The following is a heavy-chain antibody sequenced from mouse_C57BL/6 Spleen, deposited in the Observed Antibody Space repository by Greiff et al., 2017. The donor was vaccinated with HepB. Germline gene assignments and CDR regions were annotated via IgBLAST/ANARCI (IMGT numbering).Heavy chain of an antibody. CDR2: IHPSDSDT. CDR1: GYTFTSYW. J-gene: IGHJ3*01. Sequence: QVQLQQSGAELVKPGASVKVSCKASGYTFTSYWMHWVKQRPGQGLEWIGRIHPSDSDTNYNQKFKGKATLTVDKSSSTAYMQLSSLTSEDSAVYYCAIDGYYGGVFAYWGQGTLVTVSA. D-gene: IGHD2-3*01. V-gene: IGHV1-74*01. CDR3: AIDGYYGGVFAY.